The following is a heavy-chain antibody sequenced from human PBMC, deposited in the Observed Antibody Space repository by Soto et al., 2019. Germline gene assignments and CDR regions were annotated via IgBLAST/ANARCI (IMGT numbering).Heavy chain of an antibody. CDR2: IYSGGST. Sequence: EVQLVESGGGLVQPGGSLRLSCAASGFTVSSNYMSWVRQAPGKGLEWVSVIYSGGSTYYADSVKGRFTISRDNSKNTPYLPMDSLRAEDTAVYYGAREGIRSPLSYWGQGTLVSVSS. CDR1: GFTVSSNY. D-gene: IGHD4-17*01. CDR3: AREGIRSPLSY. J-gene: IGHJ4*02. V-gene: IGHV3-66*01.